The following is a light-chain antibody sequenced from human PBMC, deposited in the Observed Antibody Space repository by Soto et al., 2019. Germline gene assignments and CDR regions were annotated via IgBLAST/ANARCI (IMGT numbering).Light chain of an antibody. CDR3: QSYDSSLSGSGVV. Sequence: SVLTQPPSVSGAPGQRVTISCTGSSSNIGAGYDVHWYQQVPGTAPKLLIYDNSNRPSGVPDRFSGSTSGTSASLAITGLQAEDEADYYCQSYDSSLSGSGVVFGGGTKLTVL. V-gene: IGLV1-40*01. J-gene: IGLJ2*01. CDR2: DNS. CDR1: SSNIGAGYD.